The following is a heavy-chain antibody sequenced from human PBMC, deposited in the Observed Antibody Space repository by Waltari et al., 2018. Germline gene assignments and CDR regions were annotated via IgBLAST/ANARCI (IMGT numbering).Heavy chain of an antibody. V-gene: IGHV4-34*01. CDR3: ARGPDRAKAGID. CDR1: GGSFSGNY. D-gene: IGHD5-18*01. Sequence: QVQLQQWGAGLLKPSETLSLTCAVYGGSFSGNYWHWFRQPPGKGLEWIGEINHSGAATYNPSLKSRVTISIDTSKNQFSLKLNSVTAADTAVYYCARGPDRAKAGIDWGQGTLVTVSS. CDR2: INHSGAA. J-gene: IGHJ4*02.